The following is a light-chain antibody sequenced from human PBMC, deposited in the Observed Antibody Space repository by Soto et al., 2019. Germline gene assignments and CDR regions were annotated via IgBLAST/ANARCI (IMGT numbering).Light chain of an antibody. CDR2: DAS. V-gene: IGKV3-15*01. CDR3: QQSYITPVT. Sequence: EIVMTQSPATLSVSPGERATLSCRASESVSSKLVWYQQKPGQAPRLLIHDASTRATGIPARFSGSGSGTEFILTISSLQPEDFATYYCQQSYITPVTFGQGTKVDIK. J-gene: IGKJ1*01. CDR1: ESVSSK.